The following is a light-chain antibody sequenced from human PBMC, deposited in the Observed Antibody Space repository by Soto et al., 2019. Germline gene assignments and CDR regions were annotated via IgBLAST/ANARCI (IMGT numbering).Light chain of an antibody. V-gene: IGLV2-14*01. Sequence: QSVLTQPASVSGSPGQSITISCTAASTDVDDYYLVSWYQHHPGKAPKLIIYEVSNRPSGVSHRFSASMSGNTASLTISGLQAEDEADYYCGSYAGTATVFGTGTKVTVL. CDR1: STDVDDYYL. CDR2: EVS. J-gene: IGLJ1*01. CDR3: GSYAGTATV.